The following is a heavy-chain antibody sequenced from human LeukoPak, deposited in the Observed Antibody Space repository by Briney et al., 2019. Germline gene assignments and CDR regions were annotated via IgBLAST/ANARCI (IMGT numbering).Heavy chain of an antibody. D-gene: IGHD3-10*01. CDR2: ISGSGGST. CDR1: GFTFSSYA. CDR3: ARDRDTMVRGVAAGYYYGMDV. V-gene: IGHV3-23*01. Sequence: GGSLRLSCAASGFTFSSYAMSWVRQAPGKGLEWVSAISGSGGSTHYADSVKGRFTISRDNSKNTLYLQMNSLRAEDTAVYYCARDRDTMVRGVAAGYYYGMDVWGQGTTVTVSS. J-gene: IGHJ6*02.